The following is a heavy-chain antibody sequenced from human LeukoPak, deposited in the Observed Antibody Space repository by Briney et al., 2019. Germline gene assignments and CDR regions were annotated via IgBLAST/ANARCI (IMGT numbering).Heavy chain of an antibody. CDR2: ISAYNCNT. CDR1: GYTLTSYG. J-gene: IGHJ5*02. Sequence: GASVKVSCKASGYTLTSYGLSWVRQAPGQGVEWMGWISAYNCNTHYTQKLQSRVTMTTDTSTSTAYMELRSLRSDDTAVYYCARDYSSSWYPNWFYPWGEGNLVTVSS. V-gene: IGHV1-18*01. CDR3: ARDYSSSWYPNWFYP. D-gene: IGHD6-13*01.